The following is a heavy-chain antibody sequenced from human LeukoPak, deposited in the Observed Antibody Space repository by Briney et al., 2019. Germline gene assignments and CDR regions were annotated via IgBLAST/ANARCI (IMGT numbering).Heavy chain of an antibody. V-gene: IGHV1-2*02. D-gene: IGHD2-2*01. J-gene: IGHJ4*02. Sequence: GASVKVSCKASGYTFTAYYMHWVRQAPGQGLEWMGWINPHSGGTNFAQKFQGRVTMTRDTSITTAHMELSRLTSDDTAMYYCAREIPCSSSCCLDYWGQGTLVTVPS. CDR1: GYTFTAYY. CDR2: INPHSGGT. CDR3: AREIPCSSSCCLDY.